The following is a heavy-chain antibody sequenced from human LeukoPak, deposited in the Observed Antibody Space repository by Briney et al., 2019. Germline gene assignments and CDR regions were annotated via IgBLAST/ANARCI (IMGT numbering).Heavy chain of an antibody. D-gene: IGHD2-21*02. CDR2: ISGYSGNT. V-gene: IGHV1-18*01. Sequence: ASVKVSCKASGYTFTSYGISWVRQAPGQGLEWMGWISGYSGNTNYAQNLQGRVTMTTDTSTNTAYMELRSLRSDDTAVYYCARDDCGGDCYSDYWGQGTLVTVSS. CDR1: GYTFTSYG. J-gene: IGHJ4*02. CDR3: ARDDCGGDCYSDY.